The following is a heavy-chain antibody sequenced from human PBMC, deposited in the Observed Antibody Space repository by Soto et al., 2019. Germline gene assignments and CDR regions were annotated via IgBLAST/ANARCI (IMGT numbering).Heavy chain of an antibody. V-gene: IGHV1-18*01. CDR1: GYTFTSYG. Sequence: QVQLVQSGAEVKKPGASVKVSCKASGYTFTSYGISWVRQAPGQGLEWMGWISAYNGNTNYAQKLQGRAPRTPDTPPSTAYRELRSRRSDDTAVYYCARTRGYDFSPEGWFDPWGQGTLVTVSS. J-gene: IGHJ5*02. CDR2: ISAYNGNT. CDR3: ARTRGYDFSPEGWFDP. D-gene: IGHD5-12*01.